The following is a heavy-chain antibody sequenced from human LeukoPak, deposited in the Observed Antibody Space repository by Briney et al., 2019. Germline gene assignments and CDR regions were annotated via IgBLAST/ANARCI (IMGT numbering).Heavy chain of an antibody. CDR3: ARGGGISHYYYYMDV. V-gene: IGHV4-59*01. J-gene: IGHJ6*03. Sequence: SETLSLTCTVSGGSIRSYYWSWIRQPPGKGLEWIGYIYYSGSTNYNPSLKGRVTISVDTSKNQFSLKLSSVTAADTAVYYCARGGGISHYYYYMDVWGKGTTVTISS. CDR1: GGSIRSYY. CDR2: IYYSGST. D-gene: IGHD6-13*01.